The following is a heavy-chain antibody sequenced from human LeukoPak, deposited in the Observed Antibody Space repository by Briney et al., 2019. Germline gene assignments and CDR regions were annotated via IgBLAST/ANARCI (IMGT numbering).Heavy chain of an antibody. CDR3: ARRLYYYDSSGTTAIDY. CDR2: INPNSGGT. CDR1: GYTFTGYS. Sequence: ASVKVSCKASGYTFTGYSMHWVRQAPGQGLEWMGWINPNSGGTNYAQKFQGRVTMSRDTSISTAYMELSRLRSDDTAVYYCARRLYYYDSSGTTAIDYWGQGTLVTVSS. V-gene: IGHV1-2*02. J-gene: IGHJ4*02. D-gene: IGHD3-22*01.